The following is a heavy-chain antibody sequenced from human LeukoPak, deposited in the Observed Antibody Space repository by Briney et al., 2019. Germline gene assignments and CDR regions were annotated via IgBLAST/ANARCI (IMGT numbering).Heavy chain of an antibody. CDR1: SGSFSGHY. CDR3: ARVGDGHNRPPDY. D-gene: IGHD5-24*01. V-gene: IGHV4-34*01. Sequence: SETLSPTCAVYSGSFSGHYWSWIRQPPGKGLEWIGEINHSGSINYNPSLKSRVTMSVDTSKNQFALRLSSVTAADTAVYYCARVGDGHNRPPDYWGQGTLVTVSS. J-gene: IGHJ4*02. CDR2: INHSGSI.